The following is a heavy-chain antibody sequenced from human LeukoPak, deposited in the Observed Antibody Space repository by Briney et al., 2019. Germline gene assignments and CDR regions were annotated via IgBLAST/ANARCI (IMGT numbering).Heavy chain of an antibody. D-gene: IGHD6-19*01. CDR3: ARFPPIAVAVNDAFDI. J-gene: IGHJ3*02. V-gene: IGHV4-34*01. CDR2: INHSGST. CDR1: GGSFSGYY. Sequence: PSETLSLTCAVYGGSFSGYYWSWIRQPPGKGLEWIGEINHSGSTNYNPSLKSRVTISVDTSKNQFSLKLSSVTAADTAVYYCARFPPIAVAVNDAFDIWGQGTVVTVSS.